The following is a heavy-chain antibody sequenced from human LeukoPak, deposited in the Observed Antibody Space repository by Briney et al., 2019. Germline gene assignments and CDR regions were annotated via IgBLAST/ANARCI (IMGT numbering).Heavy chain of an antibody. CDR3: ARGIRPSSSGYYYVDY. Sequence: GGSLRLSCAASGFTFSSYAMHWVRQAPGKGLEWVAVISYDGSNKYYADSVKGRFTISRDNSKNTLYLQMNSLRAEDTAVYYCARGIRPSSSGYYYVDYWGQGTLVTVSS. CDR2: ISYDGSNK. J-gene: IGHJ4*02. D-gene: IGHD3-22*01. CDR1: GFTFSSYA. V-gene: IGHV3-30*04.